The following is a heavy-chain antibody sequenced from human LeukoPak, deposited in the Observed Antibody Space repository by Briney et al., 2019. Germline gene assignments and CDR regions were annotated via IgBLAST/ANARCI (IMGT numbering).Heavy chain of an antibody. D-gene: IGHD4-17*01. CDR2: ISDSATIT. CDR1: EFTFSNYA. V-gene: IGHV3-23*01. CDR3: AKIMNLGDYGGDAIDY. J-gene: IGHJ4*02. Sequence: GGSLRLSCAASEFTFSNYAMSWVRQAPGKGLEWVSFISDSATITYYADSVKGRFTISRDNSKYTLYLQMNSLRAEDTAVYYCAKIMNLGDYGGDAIDYWGQGTLVTVSS.